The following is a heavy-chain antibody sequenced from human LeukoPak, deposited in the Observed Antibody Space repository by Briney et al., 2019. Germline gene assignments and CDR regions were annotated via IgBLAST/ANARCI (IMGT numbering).Heavy chain of an antibody. V-gene: IGHV4-61*02. J-gene: IGHJ4*02. CDR3: AREMDYDSSGYYFFYFDY. CDR1: GDSISSGDYY. Sequence: PSETLSLTCTVSGDSISSGDYYWSWIRQPAGKGLEWIGRISSSGSTNYNPSLKSRVTISVDTSKNQFSLKLSSVTAADTAVYYCAREMDYDSSGYYFFYFDYWGQGTLVTVSS. CDR2: ISSSGST. D-gene: IGHD3-22*01.